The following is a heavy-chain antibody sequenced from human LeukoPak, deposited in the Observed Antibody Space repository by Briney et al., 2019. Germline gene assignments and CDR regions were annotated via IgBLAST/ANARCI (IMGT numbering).Heavy chain of an antibody. CDR1: GGSVSGYY. CDR2: ISHRGRT. J-gene: IGHJ5*02. D-gene: IGHD4-11*01. Sequence: PSETLSLTCAVYGGSVSGYYWSWIRQPPGKGLEWIGEISHRGRTHYNPSLKGRVTMSVDTSKNQFALEVDSVTAADTAVYYCARAKGYSNYYWFDPWGQGTLVTVSS. V-gene: IGHV4-34*01. CDR3: ARAKGYSNYYWFDP.